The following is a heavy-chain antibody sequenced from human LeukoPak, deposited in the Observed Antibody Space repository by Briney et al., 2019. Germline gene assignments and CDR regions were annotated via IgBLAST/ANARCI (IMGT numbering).Heavy chain of an antibody. V-gene: IGHV3-23*01. CDR2: ISGSGGST. J-gene: IGHJ3*02. CDR1: GFTFSSYA. CDR3: ARDYWSVEFRFARGGTRDAFDI. D-gene: IGHD2-15*01. Sequence: GGSLRRSCAASGFTFSSYARSWVRQAPGKGLEWVSAISGSGGSTYYADSVQGRFTIYRDNAKNTLYLQMNSLRAEDTAVYYCARDYWSVEFRFARGGTRDAFDIWGQGTMVTVSS.